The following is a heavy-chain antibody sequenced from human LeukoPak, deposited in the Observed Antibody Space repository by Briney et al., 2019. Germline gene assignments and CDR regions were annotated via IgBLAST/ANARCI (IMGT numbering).Heavy chain of an antibody. Sequence: SGGSLRLSCAASGFTFSSYSMNWVRQAPGKGLEWVSSISSSSSYIYYADSVKGRFTISRDNAKNSPYLQMNSLRAEDTAVYYCARDGSDYGDYDYWGQGTLVTVSS. CDR2: ISSSSSYI. CDR3: ARDGSDYGDYDY. J-gene: IGHJ4*02. CDR1: GFTFSSYS. V-gene: IGHV3-21*01. D-gene: IGHD4-17*01.